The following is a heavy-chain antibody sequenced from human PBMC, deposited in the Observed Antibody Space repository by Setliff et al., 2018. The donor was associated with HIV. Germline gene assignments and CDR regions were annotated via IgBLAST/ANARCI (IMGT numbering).Heavy chain of an antibody. CDR3: ANKIDYGQYPLDY. D-gene: IGHD4-17*01. J-gene: IGHJ4*02. CDR2: INIYTGDR. Sequence: ASVKVSCKASGYTFAGYGIHWVRQAPGQGLEWVGWINIYTGDRTYADNFQYRVTMTADTSTSTVYMELRHLRSDDTAIYYCANKIDYGQYPLDYRGQGTLVTVSS. CDR1: GYTFAGYG. V-gene: IGHV1-18*01.